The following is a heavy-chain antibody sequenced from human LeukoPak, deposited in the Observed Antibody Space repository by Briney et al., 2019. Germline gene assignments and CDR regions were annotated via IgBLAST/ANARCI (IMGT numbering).Heavy chain of an antibody. J-gene: IGHJ4*02. Sequence: GASVKVSCKASGYTFTSYGISWVRQAPGQGLEWMGWISAYNGNTNYAQKLQGRVTMTTDTSTSTAYMELRSLRSDDTAVYYCARGRLDVVVVAATVYFVYWGQGTLVTVSS. D-gene: IGHD2-15*01. CDR1: GYTFTSYG. CDR3: ARGRLDVVVVAATVYFVY. V-gene: IGHV1-18*04. CDR2: ISAYNGNT.